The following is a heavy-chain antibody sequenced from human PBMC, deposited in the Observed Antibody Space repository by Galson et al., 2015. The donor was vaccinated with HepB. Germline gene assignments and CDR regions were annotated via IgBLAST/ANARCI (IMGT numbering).Heavy chain of an antibody. J-gene: IGHJ4*02. CDR1: GGTFSSYA. CDR3: ARDAGVLAGTYFDY. Sequence: SVKVSCKASGGTFSSYAISWVRQAPGQGLEWMGWIIPIFGTANYAQKFQGRVTITADESTSTAYMELSSLRSEDTAVYYCARDAGVLAGTYFDYWGQGTLVTVSS. V-gene: IGHV1-69*13. CDR2: IIPIFGTA. D-gene: IGHD4/OR15-4a*01.